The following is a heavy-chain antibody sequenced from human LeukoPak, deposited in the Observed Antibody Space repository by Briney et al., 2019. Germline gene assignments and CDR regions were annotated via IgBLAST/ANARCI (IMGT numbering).Heavy chain of an antibody. CDR2: ITKTSTSM. D-gene: IGHD3-22*01. V-gene: IGHV3-48*02. CDR3: ARGYDSGYYPPHLDY. Sequence: PGGSLRLSCVASGFIFSNFRMAWVRQAPGKGLEWISCITKTSTSMYYADSVKGRFTISRDNGKNSLFLQMNSLRDADTAVYYCARGYDSGYYPPHLDYWGQGTLVTVSS. J-gene: IGHJ4*02. CDR1: GFIFSNFR.